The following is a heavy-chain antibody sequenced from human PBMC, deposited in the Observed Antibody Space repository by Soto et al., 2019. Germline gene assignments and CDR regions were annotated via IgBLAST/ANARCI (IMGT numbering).Heavy chain of an antibody. CDR3: ARLEGLATISYYFDY. CDR2: IYYRGNT. Sequence: SETLSVTCSVSGDYINSDNYYWGWIRQPPGKGLEWIGSIYYRGNTYYNPSLKTRVTISLDKSKSQFSLKLNSVTAADSAVYFCARLEGLATISYYFDYWGQGTLVTVSS. J-gene: IGHJ4*02. D-gene: IGHD3-9*01. CDR1: GDYINSDNYY. V-gene: IGHV4-39*01.